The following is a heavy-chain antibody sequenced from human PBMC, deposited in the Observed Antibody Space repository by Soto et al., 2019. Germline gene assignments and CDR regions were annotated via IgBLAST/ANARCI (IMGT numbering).Heavy chain of an antibody. CDR3: ARDRLRYNWNDFAYYYCGMDA. J-gene: IGHJ6*02. CDR2: ISYDGSNK. D-gene: IGHD1-1*01. V-gene: IGHV3-30-3*01. Sequence: QVQLVESGGGVVQPGRSLRLSCAASGFTFSSYAMHWVRQAPGKGLEWVAVISYDGSNKYYADSVKGRFTISRDNSKNTLYLQMNSLRAEDTAVYYCARDRLRYNWNDFAYYYCGMDAWGQGTTVTVSS. CDR1: GFTFSSYA.